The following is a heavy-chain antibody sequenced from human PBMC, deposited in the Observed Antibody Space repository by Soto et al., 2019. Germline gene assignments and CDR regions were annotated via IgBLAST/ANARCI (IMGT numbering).Heavy chain of an antibody. V-gene: IGHV4-34*01. J-gene: IGHJ5*02. CDR3: ATEGGGDYDS. D-gene: IGHD4-17*01. CDR2: INHSGST. Sequence: QMQLQQWGAGLLKPSETLSLTCAVYGGSFSGYYWSWIRQPPGKGLEWIGEINHSGSTNYNPSLKSRVTISVDTSKNQFSLKLSSVTAADTAVYYCATEGGGDYDSWGQGTLVTVSS. CDR1: GGSFSGYY.